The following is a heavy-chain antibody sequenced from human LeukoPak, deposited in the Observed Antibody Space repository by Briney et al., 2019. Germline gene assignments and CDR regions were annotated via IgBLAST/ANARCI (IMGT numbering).Heavy chain of an antibody. J-gene: IGHJ4*02. CDR3: ARHRLRYSSGWYYFDY. V-gene: IGHV3-30-3*01. CDR2: ISYGGGNM. CDR1: GFTFSSYA. D-gene: IGHD6-19*01. Sequence: GGSLRLSCAASGFTFSSYALHWVRQAPGKGLEWVAVISYGGGNMSYADSVKGRFTISRDNSKNTLYLQINSLRAEDTAVYYCARHRLRYSSGWYYFDYWGQGTLATVSS.